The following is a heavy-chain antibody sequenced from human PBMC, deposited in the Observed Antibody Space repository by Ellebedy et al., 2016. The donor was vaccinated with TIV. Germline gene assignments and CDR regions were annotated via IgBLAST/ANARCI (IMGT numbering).Heavy chain of an antibody. D-gene: IGHD3-22*01. Sequence: MPSETLSLTCTVSGGSISSYYWSWIRQPPGKGLEWIGYIYYSGSTNYNPSLKSRVTISVDTSKNQFSLKLSSVTAADTAVYYCARWKGREYYYDSSGYSRYFDYWGQGTLVTVSS. CDR3: ARWKGREYYYDSSGYSRYFDY. CDR2: IYYSGST. V-gene: IGHV4-59*01. J-gene: IGHJ4*02. CDR1: GGSISSYY.